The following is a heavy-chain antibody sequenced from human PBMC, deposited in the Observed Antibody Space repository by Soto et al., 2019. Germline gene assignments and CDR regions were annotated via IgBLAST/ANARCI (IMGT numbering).Heavy chain of an antibody. J-gene: IGHJ6*02. CDR1: GFTFSSYA. V-gene: IGHV3-30-3*01. CDR3: ARERGIAVVGTDYYYGMDV. D-gene: IGHD6-19*01. CDR2: ISYDGSNK. Sequence: QVQLVESGGGVVQPGRSLRLSCAASGFTFSSYAMHWVRQAPGKGLEWVAVISYDGSNKYYADSVKGRFTISRDNSKNTLYLQMNSLRAEDTAVYYCARERGIAVVGTDYYYGMDVWGQGTTVTVSS.